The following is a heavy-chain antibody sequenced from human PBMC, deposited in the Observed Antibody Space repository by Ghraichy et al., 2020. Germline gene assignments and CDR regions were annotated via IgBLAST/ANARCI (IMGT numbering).Heavy chain of an antibody. V-gene: IGHV3-23*01. CDR1: GFTFSRYA. J-gene: IGHJ4*02. CDR3: AKGSYYDFGYYFDY. CDR2: ISGSGGST. D-gene: IGHD3-3*01. Sequence: GGSLRLSCAASGFTFSRYAMSWVRQAPGKGLEWVSAISGSGGSTYYADSVKGRFTISRDNSKNTLYLQMNSLRAEDTAVYYCAKGSYYDFGYYFDYWGQGTLVTVSS.